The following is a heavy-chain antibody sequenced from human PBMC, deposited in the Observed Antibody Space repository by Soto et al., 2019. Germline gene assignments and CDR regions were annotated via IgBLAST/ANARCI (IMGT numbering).Heavy chain of an antibody. J-gene: IGHJ5*02. V-gene: IGHV3-7*01. CDR3: ARHYCSGGSCLFGP. CDR2: IKQDGSEK. CDR1: GFTFSSYW. Sequence: PGGSLRLSCAASGFTFSSYWMSWVRQAPEKGLEWVANIKQDGSEKYYVDSVKGRFTISRDNAKNSLSLQMNSLRAEDTAVYYCARHYCSGGSCLFGPWGQGTLVTVSS. D-gene: IGHD2-15*01.